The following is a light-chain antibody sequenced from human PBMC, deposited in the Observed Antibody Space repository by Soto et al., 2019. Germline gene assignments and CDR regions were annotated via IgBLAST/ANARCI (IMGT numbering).Light chain of an antibody. J-gene: IGLJ1*01. CDR1: SGDVGGYNY. CDR2: DVN. V-gene: IGLV2-14*01. Sequence: QSALTQPASVSGSPGQSITIPCTGSSGDVGGYNYVSWYQQHPGKAPKLMIYDVNNRPSGVSNRFSGSKSGNTASLTISGLQAEDEADYYCSSYTTSTILGYVFGTGTKLTVL. CDR3: SSYTTSTILGYV.